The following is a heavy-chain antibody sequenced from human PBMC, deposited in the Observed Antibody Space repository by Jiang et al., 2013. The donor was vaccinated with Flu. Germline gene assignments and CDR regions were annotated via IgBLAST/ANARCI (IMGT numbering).Heavy chain of an antibody. D-gene: IGHD5-24*01. CDR3: ATRDAYNYWYFDL. CDR2: IIPIYGTA. CDR1: GGTLRNYA. J-gene: IGHJ2*01. Sequence: GAEVKKPGSSVKVSCKASGGTLRNYAISWVRQAPGQGLEWMGGIIPIYGTANYAEKFQGRIKLTADESTSTAYMELTSLTSEDTAFYYCATRDAYNYWYFDLWGRGTLVTVSS. V-gene: IGHV1-69*01.